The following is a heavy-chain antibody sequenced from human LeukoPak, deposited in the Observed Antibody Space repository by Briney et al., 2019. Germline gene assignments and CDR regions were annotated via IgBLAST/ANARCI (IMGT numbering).Heavy chain of an antibody. V-gene: IGHV4-4*07. Sequence: SETLSLTCTVSGGSISSYYWSWIRQPAGKGLEWIGRIYTSGSTNYNPSLKSRVTMSVDTSKNQFSLKLSSVTAADTAVYYCARGSYYGSGSYYYYFDYWGQGTLVTVSS. CDR1: GGSISSYY. CDR3: ARGSYYGSGSYYYYFDY. D-gene: IGHD3-10*01. CDR2: IYTSGST. J-gene: IGHJ4*02.